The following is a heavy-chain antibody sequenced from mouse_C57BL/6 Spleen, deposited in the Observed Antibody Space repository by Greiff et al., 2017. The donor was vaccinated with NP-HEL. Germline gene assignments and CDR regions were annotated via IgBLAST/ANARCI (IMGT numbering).Heavy chain of an antibody. CDR3: ARIGPDYAMDY. J-gene: IGHJ4*01. D-gene: IGHD3-1*01. CDR1: GFTFSSYA. CDR2: ISDGGSYT. V-gene: IGHV5-4*01. Sequence: EVQLVESGGGLVKPGGSLKLSCAASGFTFSSYAMSWVRQTPEKRLEWVATISDGGSYTYYPDNVKGRFTISRDNAKNNLYLQMSHLKSEDTAMYYCARIGPDYAMDYWGQGTSVTVSS.